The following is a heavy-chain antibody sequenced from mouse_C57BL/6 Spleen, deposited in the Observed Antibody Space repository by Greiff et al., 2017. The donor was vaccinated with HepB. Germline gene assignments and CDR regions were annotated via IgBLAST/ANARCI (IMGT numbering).Heavy chain of an antibody. CDR3: ARSDDYDPYYFDY. V-gene: IGHV1-39*01. CDR2: IYPNYGTT. D-gene: IGHD2-4*01. Sequence: VQLQQSGPELVKPGASVKISCKASGYSFTDYNMNWVKQSNGKSLEWIGVIYPNYGTTNYNQKFKGKATLTVDQSSSTAYMQLNSLTSEDSAVYYCARSDDYDPYYFDYWGQGTTLTVSS. J-gene: IGHJ2*01. CDR1: GYSFTDYN.